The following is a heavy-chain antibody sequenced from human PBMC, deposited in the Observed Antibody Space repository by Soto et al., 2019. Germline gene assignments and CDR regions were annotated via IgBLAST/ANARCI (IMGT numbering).Heavy chain of an antibody. CDR2: INHSGST. D-gene: IGHD3-3*01. Sequence: PSETLSLTCAVYGGSFSGYYWSWIRQPPGKGLEWIGEINHSGSTNYNPSLKSRVTISVDTSKNQFSLKLSSVTAADTAVYYCAKRRERYYDFWGARAPSWFDPWGQGTLVTVSS. J-gene: IGHJ5*02. CDR3: AKRRERYYDFWGARAPSWFDP. CDR1: GGSFSGYY. V-gene: IGHV4-34*01.